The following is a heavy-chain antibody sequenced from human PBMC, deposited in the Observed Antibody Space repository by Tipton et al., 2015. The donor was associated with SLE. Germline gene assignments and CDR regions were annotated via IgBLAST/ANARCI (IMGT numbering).Heavy chain of an antibody. D-gene: IGHD3-3*01. Sequence: SLRLSCAASGFTFSTYLMYWVRQTPGKGLEWVSRITTDGRSTSYADSVKGRFTISRDNAQNTVYLQMNSLRAEDTAIYYCARSGSLKDYDFWSANSWGQGTLVTVSS. V-gene: IGHV3-74*01. J-gene: IGHJ4*02. CDR2: ITTDGRST. CDR3: ARSGSLKDYDFWSANS. CDR1: GFTFSTYL.